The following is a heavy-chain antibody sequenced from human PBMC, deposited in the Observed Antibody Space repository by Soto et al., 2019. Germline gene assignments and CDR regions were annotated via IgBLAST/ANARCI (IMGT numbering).Heavy chain of an antibody. V-gene: IGHV3-9*01. D-gene: IGHD5-12*01. CDR2: ISWNSGSI. J-gene: IGHJ4*02. CDR1: GFTFDDYA. Sequence: EVQLVESGGGLVQPGRSLRLSCAASGFTFDDYAMHWVRQAPGKGLEWVSGISWNSGSIGYADSVKGRFTISRDNAKNYLYLQMNSLRAEDTALYYCAKARGYSGYEYYFVYWGQGTLVTVSS. CDR3: AKARGYSGYEYYFVY.